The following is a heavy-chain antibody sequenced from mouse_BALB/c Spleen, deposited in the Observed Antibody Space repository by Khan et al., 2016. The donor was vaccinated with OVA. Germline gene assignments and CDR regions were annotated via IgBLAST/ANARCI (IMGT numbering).Heavy chain of an antibody. D-gene: IGHD2-5*01. Sequence: VQLQQSGPELVKPGASVKMSCKTSGYTFTNYLMHWVKQKPGQGLEWIGYINPYNDGTKYNEKCRGKATLTSDNSSSTAYMELSSLTSEDSAVDYCARYSSTPYYAMDYGGQGTSVTVSS. CDR3: ARYSSTPYYAMDY. J-gene: IGHJ4*01. V-gene: IGHV1S136*01. CDR2: INPYNDGT. CDR1: GYTFTNYL.